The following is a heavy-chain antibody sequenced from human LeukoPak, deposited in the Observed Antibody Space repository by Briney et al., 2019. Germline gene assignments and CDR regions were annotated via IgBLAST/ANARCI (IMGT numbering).Heavy chain of an antibody. CDR2: ISSNGGST. J-gene: IGHJ4*02. D-gene: IGHD1-26*01. CDR1: GFTFSSYA. CDR3: ARQGSYYLFDY. V-gene: IGHV3-64*01. Sequence: GGSLRLSCAASGFTFSSYAMHWVRQAPGKGLEYVSAISSNGGSTYYANSVKGRFTISRDNSKNTLYLQMGSLRAEDMAVYYCARQGSYYLFDYWGQGTLVTVSS.